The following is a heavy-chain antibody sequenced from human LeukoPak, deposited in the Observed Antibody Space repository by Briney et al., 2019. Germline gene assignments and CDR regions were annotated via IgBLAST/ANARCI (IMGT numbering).Heavy chain of an antibody. CDR2: MWDDESNK. CDR1: GLIFSSHG. V-gene: IGHV3-33*01. D-gene: IGHD1-26*01. J-gene: IGHJ4*02. Sequence: GGSLRLSCAASGLIFSSHGMHWVRQAPGKGLGWVAVMWDDESNKYYADSVKGRFTISRDNSKNILYLQMNNLGAEDTAVYYCARGRGGTYPPGIYWGQGTLVTVSS. CDR3: ARGRGGTYPPGIY.